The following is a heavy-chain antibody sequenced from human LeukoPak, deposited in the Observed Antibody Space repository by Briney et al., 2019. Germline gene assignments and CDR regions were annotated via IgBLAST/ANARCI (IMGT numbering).Heavy chain of an antibody. CDR3: ARDFTGYYGMDV. Sequence: KPSETLSLTCTVSGGSISSYYWSWIRQPPGKGLEWIGYFYYSGSTNYNPSLKSRVTISVDTSKNQFSLKLSSVTAADTAVYYCARDFTGYYGMDVWGQGTTVTVSS. D-gene: IGHD3-9*01. CDR2: FYYSGST. J-gene: IGHJ6*02. CDR1: GGSISSYY. V-gene: IGHV4-59*01.